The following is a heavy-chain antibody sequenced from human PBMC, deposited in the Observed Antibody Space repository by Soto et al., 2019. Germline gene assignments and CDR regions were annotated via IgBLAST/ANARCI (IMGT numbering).Heavy chain of an antibody. J-gene: IGHJ5*02. D-gene: IGHD6-25*01. CDR3: ARDLIAARPGWLDP. Sequence: QVQLVQSGAEVKQPGASVKVSCKASGYIFRTYGISWVRQAPGQGLEWMGWISAYNGNTVYAQKFQGRVTMTTDTSTRTAYRDLRSLRYDDTAVYYCARDLIAARPGWLDPWGQGTLVTVSS. CDR2: ISAYNGNT. CDR1: GYIFRTYG. V-gene: IGHV1-18*01.